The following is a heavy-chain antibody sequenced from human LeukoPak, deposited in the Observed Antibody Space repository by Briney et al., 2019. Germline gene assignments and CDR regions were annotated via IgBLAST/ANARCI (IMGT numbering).Heavy chain of an antibody. CDR2: IYYTGDT. D-gene: IGHD1-26*01. CDR1: GDSISKYY. Sequence: SETLSLTCSVSGDSISKYYWSWIRQPPGKGLEWIAYIYYTGDTNYSPSLKSRVAISIDTSKNQFSLKLSSVTAADTAVYYCARATLDAFDIWGQGTIVTVSS. V-gene: IGHV4-59*08. J-gene: IGHJ3*02. CDR3: ARATLDAFDI.